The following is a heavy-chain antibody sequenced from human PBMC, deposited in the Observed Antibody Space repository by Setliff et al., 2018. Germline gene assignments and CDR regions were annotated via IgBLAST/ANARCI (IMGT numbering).Heavy chain of an antibody. CDR1: GFTFSSYS. V-gene: IGHV3-48*01. D-gene: IGHD3-3*01. J-gene: IGHJ4*02. CDR2: ISSSSITI. CDR3: TTAVLQFLESLLLTEDGFYFDY. Sequence: GGSMRLSCAASGFTFSSYSMNWVGQAPGKELEWVSYISSSSITIYYADSVKVRFTISRDNAKNTLYLQMNSLKTQDTSVYYCTTAVLQFLESLLLTEDGFYFDYWGQGTLVTVSS.